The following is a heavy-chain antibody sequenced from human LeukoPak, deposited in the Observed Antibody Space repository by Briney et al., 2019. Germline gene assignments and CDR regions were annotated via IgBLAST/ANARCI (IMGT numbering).Heavy chain of an antibody. CDR2: IDSSDSYT. D-gene: IGHD2-2*02. Sequence: GESLKISCKGSGYSFTSYWISWVRQMPGKGLEWMGRIDSSDSYTNYSPSFQGHVTISADKSISTAYLQWSSLKASDTAMYYCARHPRGRLIVVVPAAIDYWGQGTLVTVSS. CDR3: ARHPRGRLIVVVPAAIDY. J-gene: IGHJ4*02. CDR1: GYSFTSYW. V-gene: IGHV5-10-1*01.